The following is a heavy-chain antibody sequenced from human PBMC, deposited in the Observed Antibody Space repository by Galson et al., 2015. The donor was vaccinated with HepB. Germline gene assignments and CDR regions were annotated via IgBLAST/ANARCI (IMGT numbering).Heavy chain of an antibody. CDR3: AHIVRGVIRFDY. CDR2: IYWDDDK. J-gene: IGHJ4*02. CDR1: GFSLSSSGVG. D-gene: IGHD3-10*01. Sequence: PALVKPTQTLTLTCTFSGFSLSSSGVGVGWICQPPGKALEWLVLIYWDDDKRYSPSLKSRLTITKDTSKNQVVLTMTNMDPVDTGTYFCAHIVRGVIRFDYWGQGTLVTVSS. V-gene: IGHV2-5*02.